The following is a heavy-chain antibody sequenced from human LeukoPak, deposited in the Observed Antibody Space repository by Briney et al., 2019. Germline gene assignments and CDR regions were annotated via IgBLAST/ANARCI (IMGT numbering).Heavy chain of an antibody. D-gene: IGHD3-3*01. CDR2: ISGSGGST. Sequence: GGSLRPSCAASGFTFSSYAMSWVRQTPWKGLEWVSAISGSGGSTYYADSVKGRFTISRDNSKNTLFLQMNSLRAEDTAPYYCAKSVAIYFYYGLDVWGQGTTVAVSS. CDR1: GFTFSSYA. CDR3: AKSVAIYFYYGLDV. J-gene: IGHJ6*02. V-gene: IGHV3-23*01.